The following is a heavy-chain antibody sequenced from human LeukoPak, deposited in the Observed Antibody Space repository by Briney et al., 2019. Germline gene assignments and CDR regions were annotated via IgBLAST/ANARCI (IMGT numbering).Heavy chain of an antibody. Sequence: ASVTVSCKVSGYTLTELSMHWVRQAPGQGLEWMGWMNPNSGNTGYAQKFQGRVTITRNTSISTAYMELSSLRSEDTAVYYCARGRDVWGKGTTVTVSS. J-gene: IGHJ6*04. CDR2: MNPNSGNT. V-gene: IGHV1-8*03. CDR3: ARGRDV. CDR1: GYTLTELS.